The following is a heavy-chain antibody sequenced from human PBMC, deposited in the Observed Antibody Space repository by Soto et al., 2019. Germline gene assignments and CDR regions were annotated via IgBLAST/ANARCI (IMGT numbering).Heavy chain of an antibody. CDR2: IYYSGST. J-gene: IGHJ6*02. D-gene: IGHD2-15*01. CDR1: GGSISSGGYY. V-gene: IGHV4-31*03. Sequence: SETLSLTCTVSGGSISSGGYYWSWIRQHPGKGLEWIGYIYYSGSTYYNPSLKSRVTISVDTSKNQFSLKLSSVTAADTAVYYCARTSAAYYYGMDVWGQGTTVTVSS. CDR3: ARTSAAYYYGMDV.